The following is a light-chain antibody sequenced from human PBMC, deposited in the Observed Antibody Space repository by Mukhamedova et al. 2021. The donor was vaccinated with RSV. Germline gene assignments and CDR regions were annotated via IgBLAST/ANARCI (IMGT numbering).Light chain of an antibody. J-gene: IGLJ1*01. Sequence: TGTSSDVGGYNYVSWYQQHPGKASKLMIYDVSNRPSGVSNRFSGSKSGNTASLTISGLQAEDEADYYCSSYTSSSTPVFGTGTKV. CDR2: DVS. V-gene: IGLV2-14*04. CDR3: SSYTSSSTPV. CDR1: SSDVGGYNY.